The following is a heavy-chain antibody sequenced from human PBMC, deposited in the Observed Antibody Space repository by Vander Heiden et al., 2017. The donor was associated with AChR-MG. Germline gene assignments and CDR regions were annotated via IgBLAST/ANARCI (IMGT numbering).Heavy chain of an antibody. CDR1: GFTFSTSD. CDR2: ISGGGGTT. D-gene: IGHD3-22*01. CDR3: ARGFYYDSRGLPGF. V-gene: IGHV3-23*01. J-gene: IGHJ4*02. Sequence: EVQLLESGGDLVQPGGSLRLSCAASGFTFSTSDMAWVRQAPGKGLEWIAGISGGGGTTFYADSVKGRFTISRDNSRNTLYLQMDSLSAEDTALYYCARGFYYDSRGLPGFWGQGTLVTVSS.